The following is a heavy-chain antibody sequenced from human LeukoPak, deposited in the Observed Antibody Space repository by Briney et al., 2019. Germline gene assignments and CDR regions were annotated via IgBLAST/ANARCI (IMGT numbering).Heavy chain of an antibody. D-gene: IGHD2-21*01. CDR1: GVSMSAYE. CDR3: ATSNDAKIAPFDH. Sequence: SETLSLTCTVSGVSMSAYEWSWVRQSPEKGLEWIGCINTKGETSYNPSLKSRVTTSVDTSKSQFSLRLTSVTAADTAVYYCATSNDAKIAPFDHWGQGAPVTVSS. CDR2: INTKGET. V-gene: IGHV4-4*09. J-gene: IGHJ4*02.